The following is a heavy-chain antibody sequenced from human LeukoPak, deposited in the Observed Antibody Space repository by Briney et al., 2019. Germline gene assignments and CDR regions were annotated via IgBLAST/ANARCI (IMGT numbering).Heavy chain of an antibody. J-gene: IGHJ4*02. Sequence: GGSLRLSCAASGFTFSDFYMSWIRQAPGEGLEWVSYISGSGRSIHYADSVKGRFTISRDNAKNSLYLQMNTLRAEDTAVYYCARLYSTSSFLYWGQGTLVTVSS. D-gene: IGHD6-6*01. CDR1: GFTFSDFY. V-gene: IGHV3-11*01. CDR3: ARLYSTSSFLY. CDR2: ISGSGRSI.